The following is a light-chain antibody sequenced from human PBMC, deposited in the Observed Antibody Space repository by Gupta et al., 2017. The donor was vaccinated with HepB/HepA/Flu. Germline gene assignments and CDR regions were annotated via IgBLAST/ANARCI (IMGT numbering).Light chain of an antibody. V-gene: IGLV2-23*02. CDR1: SSDVGSYNL. CDR3: CSYAGSSTLYV. CDR2: EVS. Sequence: QSALTQPASVSGSPGQSITISCTGTSSDVGSYNLVSWYQQHPGKAPKLMIYEVSKRPSGVSNRFSGSKSGNTASLTISGLQAEEEADYYCCSYAGSSTLYVFGTGTKVTV. J-gene: IGLJ1*01.